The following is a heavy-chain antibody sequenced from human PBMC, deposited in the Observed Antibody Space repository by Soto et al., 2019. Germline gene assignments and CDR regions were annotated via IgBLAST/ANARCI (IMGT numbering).Heavy chain of an antibody. V-gene: IGHV3-30*18. CDR1: GFTFSTYG. Sequence: QVQLLESGGGVVQPGRSLRLSCAASGFTFSTYGMHWVRQAPGKGLEWVAAMSYDGTKEDYADSVKGRFTISRDNSRNTLLLQLNGLRAEEKDVYYCAKEYGSAWIDHWGQGTLVTVSS. D-gene: IGHD6-25*01. CDR3: AKEYGSAWIDH. J-gene: IGHJ4*02. CDR2: MSYDGTKE.